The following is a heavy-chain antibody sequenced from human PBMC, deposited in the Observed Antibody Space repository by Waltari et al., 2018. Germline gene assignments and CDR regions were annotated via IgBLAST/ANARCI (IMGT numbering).Heavy chain of an antibody. J-gene: IGHJ4*02. Sequence: EVQLVQPGVEVRMPGQSLTISCKGSGYSFTTYWIGWVRQMPGKGREWMGIIYPGDSDTRYSPSFQGQVTISADNSISTAYLQWSSLKASDTAMYFCARAPTGTSSPYYFDYWGQGTLVTVSS. CDR1: GYSFTTYW. V-gene: IGHV5-51*01. D-gene: IGHD1-1*01. CDR3: ARAPTGTSSPYYFDY. CDR2: IYPGDSDT.